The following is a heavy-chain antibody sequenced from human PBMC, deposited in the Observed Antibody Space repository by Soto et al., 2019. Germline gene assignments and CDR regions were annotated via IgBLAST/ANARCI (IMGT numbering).Heavy chain of an antibody. CDR1: GYTFTGYY. J-gene: IGHJ3*02. V-gene: IGHV1-2*02. D-gene: IGHD6-19*01. CDR3: ARVGGSSGWRYDAFDI. Sequence: ASVKVSCKASGYTFTGYYMHWVRQAPGQGLEWMGWINPNSGGTNYAQKFQGGVTMTRDTSISTAYMELSRLRSDDTAVYYCARVGGSSGWRYDAFDIWGQGTMVT. CDR2: INPNSGGT.